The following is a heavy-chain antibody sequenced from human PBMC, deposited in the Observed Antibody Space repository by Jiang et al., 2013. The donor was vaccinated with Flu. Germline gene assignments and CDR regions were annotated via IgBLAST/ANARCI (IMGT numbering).Heavy chain of an antibody. D-gene: IGHD3-16*01. CDR3: ARSSSDYSIYHFDY. CDR2: VYYSGIT. Sequence: GPGLVKPSETLSLTCTVSGGSISGYSWTWIRQAPGKGLEWIGYVYYSGITNSNPSLKSRVTISVDTSKNQFSLKLSSVTAADTAVYFCARSSSDYSIYHFDYWGQGTLVTVSS. V-gene: IGHV4-59*08. J-gene: IGHJ4*02. CDR1: GGSISGYS.